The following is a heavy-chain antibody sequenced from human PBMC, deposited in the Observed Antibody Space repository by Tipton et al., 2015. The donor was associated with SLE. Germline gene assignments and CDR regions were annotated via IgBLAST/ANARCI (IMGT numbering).Heavy chain of an antibody. D-gene: IGHD6-6*01. V-gene: IGHV4-59*02. CDR1: GGAVSSYY. J-gene: IGHJ4*02. CDR2: VYHSGSA. Sequence: GLVKPSETLSLTCTVSGGAVSSYYWSWIRQPPGRGLEWIGYVYHSGSANYNPSLKSRVTVSLDTSKNHFSLKLNSVTAADTAVYYCARDRVEYGNSPYFDFWGQGTLVTVSS. CDR3: ARDRVEYGNSPYFDF.